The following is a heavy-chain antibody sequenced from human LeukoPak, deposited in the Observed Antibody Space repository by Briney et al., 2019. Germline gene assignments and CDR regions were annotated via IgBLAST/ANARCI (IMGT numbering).Heavy chain of an antibody. V-gene: IGHV4-59*01. Sequence: SETLSLTCTVSGGSISSYYWSWIRQSPGKGLEWIGYIYYSGSTNYNPSLKSRVTISVDASKNQFSLKLTSVTAADTAVYYCARDRGRGYDLNELDYWGQGTLVTVSS. J-gene: IGHJ4*02. CDR2: IYYSGST. CDR3: ARDRGRGYDLNELDY. CDR1: GGSISSYY. D-gene: IGHD5-12*01.